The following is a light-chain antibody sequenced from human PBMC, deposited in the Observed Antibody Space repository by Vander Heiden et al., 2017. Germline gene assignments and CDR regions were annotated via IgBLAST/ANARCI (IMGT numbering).Light chain of an antibody. CDR1: SGSVSTSYY. V-gene: IGLV8-61*01. Sequence: QTVVTQAPSLSVSPGGIVTFPLVLDSGSVSTSYYPSWFQQTPGQAPRTRIYNTEARSAGVPDRFSGSILGHKAALTISGAQADDGSDYYCLLYMAGGIVVFGGGTRLTVL. CDR2: NTE. CDR3: LLYMAGGIVV. J-gene: IGLJ2*01.